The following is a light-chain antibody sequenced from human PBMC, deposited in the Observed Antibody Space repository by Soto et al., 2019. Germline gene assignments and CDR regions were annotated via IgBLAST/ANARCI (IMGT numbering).Light chain of an antibody. Sequence: DIQMTQSPSSLSASVGDRVTITCQASQGIRNFLNWYQQKPGKAPRLLIYDASKLETGVPTRFSESGSGAHFIFTINSLQPEDVATYYCQQYDNLPYTFGQGTKLEI. J-gene: IGKJ2*01. CDR1: QGIRNF. CDR2: DAS. CDR3: QQYDNLPYT. V-gene: IGKV1-33*01.